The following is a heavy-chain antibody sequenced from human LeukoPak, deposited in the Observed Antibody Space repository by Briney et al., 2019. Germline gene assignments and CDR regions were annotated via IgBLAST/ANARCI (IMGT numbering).Heavy chain of an antibody. Sequence: SETLSLTCTVSGGSISSYYWSWIRQPAGKGLEWIGRIYTSGSTNYNPSLKSRVTMSVDTSKKQFSLKLSSVTAADTAAYYCARASYSNFYYYYYYMDVWGKGTTVTVSS. V-gene: IGHV4-4*07. CDR2: IYTSGST. J-gene: IGHJ6*03. D-gene: IGHD4-11*01. CDR1: GGSISSYY. CDR3: ARASYSNFYYYYYYMDV.